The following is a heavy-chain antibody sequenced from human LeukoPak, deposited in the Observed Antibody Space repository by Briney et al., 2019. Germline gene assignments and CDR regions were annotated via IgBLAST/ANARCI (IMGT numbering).Heavy chain of an antibody. CDR3: ATDLSGYFGRSFDY. V-gene: IGHV1-24*01. CDR2: VDPEYGET. D-gene: IGHD3-9*01. CDR1: GYTVTESA. Sequence: ASVKVSCKVSGYTVTESAMHWVRQAPGKGLEWMGGVDPEYGETVYAQKFKGRVTMTEDTSSDTAYMELSSLRSEDTAVYYCATDLSGYFGRSFDYWGQGTLVTVSS. J-gene: IGHJ4*02.